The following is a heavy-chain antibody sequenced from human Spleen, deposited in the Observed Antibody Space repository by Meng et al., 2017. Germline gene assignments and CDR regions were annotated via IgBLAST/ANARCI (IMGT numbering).Heavy chain of an antibody. Sequence: QLKLQESGPGLVKPSGTLSLTCTVSGGSISSSSYYWGWIRQPPGKGLEWIGSIYYSGSTYYNPSLESRATISVDTSQNNLSLKLSSVTAADSAVYYCARGPTTMAHDFDYWGQGTLVTVSS. V-gene: IGHV4-39*02. CDR3: ARGPTTMAHDFDY. CDR1: GGSISSSSYY. D-gene: IGHD4-11*01. CDR2: IYYSGST. J-gene: IGHJ4*02.